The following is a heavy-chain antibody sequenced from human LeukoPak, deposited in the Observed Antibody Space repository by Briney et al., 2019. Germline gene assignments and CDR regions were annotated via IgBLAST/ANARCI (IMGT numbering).Heavy chain of an antibody. CDR2: IHPDGSYS. CDR1: GDSFTNSW. J-gene: IGHJ6*02. Sequence: GESLKISCKGSGDSFTNSWIGWVRQMPGKGLEWMGRIHPDGSYSNYSPSFEGRVTISVEKSITTAYLQWSSLRASDTATYYCARLALGMTRAGKYFYNGVDVWGQGTTVTVSS. D-gene: IGHD1-1*01. V-gene: IGHV5-10-1*01. CDR3: ARLALGMTRAGKYFYNGVDV.